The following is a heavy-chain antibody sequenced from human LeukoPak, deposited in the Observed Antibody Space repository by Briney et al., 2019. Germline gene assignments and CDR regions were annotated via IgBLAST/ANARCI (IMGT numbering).Heavy chain of an antibody. CDR2: INPNSGGT. V-gene: IGHV1-2*02. CDR1: GYTFTGYY. J-gene: IGHJ3*02. CDR3: ARELGRAVAGTTLDAFDI. Sequence: ASVKVFCKASGYTFTGYYMHWVRQAPGQGLELMGWINPNSGGTNYAQKSQGRVTMTRHTSTDRAYRELRTVRSDDTAVYYCARELGRAVAGTTLDAFDIWGQGTMVTVSS. D-gene: IGHD6-19*01.